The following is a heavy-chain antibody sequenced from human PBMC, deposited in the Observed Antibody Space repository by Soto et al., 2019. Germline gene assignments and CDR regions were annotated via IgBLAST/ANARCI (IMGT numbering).Heavy chain of an antibody. Sequence: EVQLVETGGGLIQPGGSLRLSCAASGFTVSNNYMSWVRQAPGKGLEWVSLIYSGGSIYYADSVKGRFTISRDNSKNTLYLQMNSLRAEDTAVYYCATYSSLDYWGQGTLVNVSS. CDR2: IYSGGSI. D-gene: IGHD6-13*01. V-gene: IGHV3-53*02. CDR1: GFTVSNNY. CDR3: ATYSSLDY. J-gene: IGHJ4*02.